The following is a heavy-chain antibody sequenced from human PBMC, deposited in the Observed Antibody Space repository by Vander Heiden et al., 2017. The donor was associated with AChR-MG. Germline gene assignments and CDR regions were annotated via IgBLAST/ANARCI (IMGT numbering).Heavy chain of an antibody. CDR3: ARDPYYDIGTGYPSAYFDD. Sequence: VPRVESGGGQGKPGGSLSLTSGAPSSHSSHYSTNWVRQATGKGLEWDSTISRSGTYMDYAEPVKGRFTIYRDNAKNSLYLLMNSLRADDTAVYYCARDPYYDIGTGYPSAYFDDWWQGTLVNDAS. V-gene: IGHV3-21*06. D-gene: IGHD3-9*01. CDR2: ISRSGTYM. J-gene: IGHJ4*02. CDR1: SSHSSHYS.